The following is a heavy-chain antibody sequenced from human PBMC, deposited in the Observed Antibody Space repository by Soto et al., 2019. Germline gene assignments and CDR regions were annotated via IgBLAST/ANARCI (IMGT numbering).Heavy chain of an antibody. V-gene: IGHV1-58*01. D-gene: IGHD2-8*01. CDR3: AADATAWQQMVPSDY. J-gene: IGHJ4*02. Sequence: ASVKVSCKASGFTFTSSAFQWVRQARVQRLEWIGWIAVGSGYTNYAQRFQDRVTLTRDMSTATTYMELSRLTSEDTAIYYCAADATAWQQMVPSDYWGQGTLVTVSS. CDR1: GFTFTSSA. CDR2: IAVGSGYT.